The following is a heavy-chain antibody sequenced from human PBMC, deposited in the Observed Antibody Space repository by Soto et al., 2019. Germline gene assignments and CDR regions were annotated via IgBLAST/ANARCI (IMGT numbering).Heavy chain of an antibody. V-gene: IGHV4-59*01. J-gene: IGHJ5*02. CDR2: IYYSATT. Sequence: QVQLQESGPGLVKPSETLSLTCTVSGGSISSYYWSWIRQPPGKGLEWIGYIYYSATTNYNPSLKSRVTISVDTAKNQFYLKLTSVTAEDTAVYYWARALWGPAGHINGFDPWGQGTLVTVSS. CDR3: ARALWGPAGHINGFDP. CDR1: GGSISSYY. D-gene: IGHD2-2*01.